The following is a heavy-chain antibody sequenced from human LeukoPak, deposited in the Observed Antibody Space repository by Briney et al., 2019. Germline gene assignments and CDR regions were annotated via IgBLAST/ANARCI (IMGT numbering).Heavy chain of an antibody. CDR2: IDWDDDK. CDR1: GFSLSTSGMC. CDR3: ARIRRTTVVTAGAFDI. V-gene: IGHV2-70*11. J-gene: IGHJ3*02. D-gene: IGHD4-23*01. Sequence: SGPALVKPTQTLTLTCTFSGFSLSTSGMCVSWIRQPPGKALEWLARIDWDDDKYYSTSLKTRLTISKDTSKNQVVLTITNMDPLDTATYYCARIRRTTVVTAGAFDIWGQGTMVTVSS.